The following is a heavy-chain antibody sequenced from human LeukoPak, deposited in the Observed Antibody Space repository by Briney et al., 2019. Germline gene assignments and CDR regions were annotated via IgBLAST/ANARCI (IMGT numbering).Heavy chain of an antibody. J-gene: IGHJ4*02. CDR2: ICSNDNNT. Sequence: GGSLRLSCAASGFTFSSYAMNWVRQAPGKGLEWVSAICSNDNNTYYANSVKGRFTISRDNSKNTLSLQLNSLRAEDTAVYYCAKGTSSSCYSAPNYWGQGALVTVSS. CDR3: AKGTSSSCYSAPNY. CDR1: GFTFSSYA. V-gene: IGHV3-23*01. D-gene: IGHD2-15*01.